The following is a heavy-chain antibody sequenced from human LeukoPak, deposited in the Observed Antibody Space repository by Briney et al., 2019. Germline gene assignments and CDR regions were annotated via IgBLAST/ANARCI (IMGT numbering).Heavy chain of an antibody. V-gene: IGHV3-48*04. CDR1: GFTFSSYA. CDR2: ISSSSTTI. Sequence: GSLRLSCAASGFTFSSYAMSWVRQAPGKGLEWVSYISSSSTTIYYADSVKGRFTISRDNAKNSLYLQMNSLRAEDTAVYYCARDGEGLDSAYAFDIWGQGTMVTVSS. D-gene: IGHD2-15*01. J-gene: IGHJ3*02. CDR3: ARDGEGLDSAYAFDI.